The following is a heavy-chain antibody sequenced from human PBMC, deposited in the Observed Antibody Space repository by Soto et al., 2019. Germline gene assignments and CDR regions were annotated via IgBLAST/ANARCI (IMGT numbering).Heavy chain of an antibody. J-gene: IGHJ4*02. CDR3: ATSNLHDYGDYAVDY. Sequence: GASVKVSCKASGYTFTSYGISWVRQAPGQGLEWMGWISAYNGNTNYAQKLQGRVTMTTDTSTSTAYMELRSLRSDDTAVYYCATSNLHDYGDYAVDYWGQGTLVTVSS. CDR2: ISAYNGNT. V-gene: IGHV1-18*01. D-gene: IGHD4-17*01. CDR1: GYTFTSYG.